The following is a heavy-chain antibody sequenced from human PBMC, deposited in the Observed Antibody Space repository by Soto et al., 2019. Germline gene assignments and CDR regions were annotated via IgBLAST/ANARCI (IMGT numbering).Heavy chain of an antibody. CDR2: TGNKAISYTT. Sequence: EVQLVESGGGLVQPGGSLRLSCAASGFTFSDHYMDWVRQAPGKGLEWVGRTGNKAISYTTQYAASVEGRFTISRDDSENSLYLQMNSLKTEDTAVYYCAREGLYCGGTTCYRALDYWGQGSLVTVSS. CDR3: AREGLYCGGTTCYRALDY. J-gene: IGHJ4*02. V-gene: IGHV3-72*01. D-gene: IGHD2-2*02. CDR1: GFTFSDHY.